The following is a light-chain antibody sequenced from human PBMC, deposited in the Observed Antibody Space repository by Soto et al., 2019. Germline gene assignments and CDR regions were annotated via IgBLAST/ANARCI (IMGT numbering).Light chain of an antibody. Sequence: PASLSGAAGGSITISSSGTVSYIGAYDYVSWYQQHPGKAPKLMIFEVNKRPSGVSNRFSGSKSGNTASLTISGLKAEDEADYYCCSSGGSPTYVFVTGTKFTV. V-gene: IGLV2-23*02. CDR1: VSYIGAYDY. CDR3: CSSGGSPTYV. CDR2: EVN. J-gene: IGLJ1*01.